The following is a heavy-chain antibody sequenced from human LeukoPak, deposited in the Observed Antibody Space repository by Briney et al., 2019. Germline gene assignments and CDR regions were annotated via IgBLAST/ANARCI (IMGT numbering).Heavy chain of an antibody. Sequence: GGSLRLSCAVSGFTVSSSYMSWVRQAPGKGLECVSVIYSGEGTYYTGSVKGRFTISRDNAKNSLYLQMNSLRAEDTAVYYCARDRTSYGDSDRDYWGQGTLVTVSS. CDR2: IYSGEGT. J-gene: IGHJ4*02. CDR1: GFTVSSSY. CDR3: ARDRTSYGDSDRDY. D-gene: IGHD4-17*01. V-gene: IGHV3-66*01.